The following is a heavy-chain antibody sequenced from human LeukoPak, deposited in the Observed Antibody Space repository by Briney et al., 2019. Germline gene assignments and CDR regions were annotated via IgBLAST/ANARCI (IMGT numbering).Heavy chain of an antibody. D-gene: IGHD2-2*01. V-gene: IGHV1-18*01. CDR3: AREGDIVVVPAAIDYYYYGMDV. Sequence: ASVKVSFKASGYTFTSYGISWVRQAPGQGVEWMGWISAYNGNTNYAQKLQGRVTMTTDTSTSTAYMELRSLRSDDTAVYYCAREGDIVVVPAAIDYYYYGMDVWGQGTTVTVSS. CDR2: ISAYNGNT. CDR1: GYTFTSYG. J-gene: IGHJ6*02.